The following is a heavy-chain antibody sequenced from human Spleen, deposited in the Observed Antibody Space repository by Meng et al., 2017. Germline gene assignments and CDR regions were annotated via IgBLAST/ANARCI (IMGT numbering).Heavy chain of an antibody. CDR1: GDSMNNDHW. CDR2: IWHAGGT. J-gene: IGHJ5*02. D-gene: IGHD3-16*01. CDR3: ARDLWELRYKAPFDP. V-gene: IGHV4-4*02. Sequence: QVQLQESGPGLVKASATLSLTCTVSGDSMNNDHWWSWVRQPPGKGLEWIGKIWHAGGTNYNPSLESRVTISVDTSKNQFSLKLSSVTAADTAVYYCARDLWELRYKAPFDPWGQGILVTVSS.